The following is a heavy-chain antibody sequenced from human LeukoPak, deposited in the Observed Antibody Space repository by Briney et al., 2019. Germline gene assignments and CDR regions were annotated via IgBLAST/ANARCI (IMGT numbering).Heavy chain of an antibody. CDR2: IYYSGST. CDR1: GGSISSSSYY. J-gene: IGHJ6*03. CDR3: ARGGPPGYYYDYYMDV. Sequence: KPSETLSLTCTVSGGSISSSSYYWSWIRQTPGKGLEWIGYIYYSGSTNFNPSLKSRVTISVDTSKNQFSLKMSSVTAADTAVYFCARGGPPGYYYDYYMDVWGKGTTVTISS. V-gene: IGHV4-61*01.